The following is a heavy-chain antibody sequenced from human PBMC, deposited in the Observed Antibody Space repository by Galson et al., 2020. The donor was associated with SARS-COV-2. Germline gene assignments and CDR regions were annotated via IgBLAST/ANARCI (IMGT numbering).Heavy chain of an antibody. CDR3: ARGRGRWFLY. Sequence: GESLKISCAASGFTFSSYWMSWVRQAPGKGLEWVANIKEDGSEKYYADSMKGRFTISRDNAKNSLYLQMNSLRAEDTAVYYCARGRGRWFLYWGQGTLVTVSA. V-gene: IGHV3-7*04. CDR2: IKEDGSEK. J-gene: IGHJ1*01. D-gene: IGHD3-10*01. CDR1: GFTFSSYW.